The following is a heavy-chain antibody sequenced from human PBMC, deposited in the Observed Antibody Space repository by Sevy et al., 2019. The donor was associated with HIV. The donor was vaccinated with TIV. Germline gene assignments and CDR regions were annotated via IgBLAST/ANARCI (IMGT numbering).Heavy chain of an antibody. Sequence: GGSLRLSCAASGFTFSSYAMHWVRQAPGKGLEWVAVISYDGSNKYYADSVKGRFTISRDNSKKALYLQMNSLRAEDTAVYYCARDLDGYNLQQYYFDYWGQGTLVTVS. CDR1: GFTFSSYA. CDR2: ISYDGSNK. V-gene: IGHV3-30-3*01. CDR3: ARDLDGYNLQQYYFDY. J-gene: IGHJ4*02. D-gene: IGHD5-12*01.